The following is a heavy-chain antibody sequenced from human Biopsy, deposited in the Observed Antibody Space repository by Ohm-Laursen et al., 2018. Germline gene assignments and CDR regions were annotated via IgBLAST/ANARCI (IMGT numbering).Heavy chain of an antibody. V-gene: IGHV4-59*11. Sequence: SDTLSLTCPVSGGSFTGHYWTWIRQPPGKGLEWIGHIYYSVMTNYNPSLQSRVSISVDTSRNQVSLTMSSVTAADTAVYYCARDSGILNYGNFKYYHYYGMDVWGQGTKVTVSS. CDR2: IYYSVMT. CDR3: ARDSGILNYGNFKYYHYYGMDV. CDR1: GGSFTGHY. D-gene: IGHD4-11*01. J-gene: IGHJ6*02.